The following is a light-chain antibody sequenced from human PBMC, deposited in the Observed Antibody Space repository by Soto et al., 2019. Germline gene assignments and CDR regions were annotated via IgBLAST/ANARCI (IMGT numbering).Light chain of an antibody. Sequence: QSVLTQPPSVSGAPGQRVTISCTGGASNIGANYDVHCYQQLPGTAPKLLIYGTSNRPSGVPDRFSGSKSGTSASLAITGLQAEDEAHYFCQSYDFTLGAFWVFGGGTKVTVL. CDR1: ASNIGANYD. CDR2: GTS. CDR3: QSYDFTLGAFWV. J-gene: IGLJ3*02. V-gene: IGLV1-40*01.